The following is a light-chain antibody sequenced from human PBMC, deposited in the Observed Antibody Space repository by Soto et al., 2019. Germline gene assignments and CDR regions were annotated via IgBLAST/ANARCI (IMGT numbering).Light chain of an antibody. CDR3: QQRSSWPT. Sequence: VLTQSPGTPSLSPGEGATLSCRASQSLSSQLAWYQQKPGQTPRLLIYDASKRAAGVPGRFRGSGSGTDFALTITSLESEDSAMYYCQQRSSWPTFGQGTRVEIK. V-gene: IGKV3-11*01. CDR2: DAS. J-gene: IGKJ1*01. CDR1: QSLSSQ.